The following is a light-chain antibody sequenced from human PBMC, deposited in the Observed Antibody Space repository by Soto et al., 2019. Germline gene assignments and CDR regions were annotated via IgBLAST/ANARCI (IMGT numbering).Light chain of an antibody. CDR1: QSVSSN. CDR2: GAS. Sequence: EILMTQSPANLSVSPGERATLSCRASQSVSSNLAWYQQKPGQAPRLLIYGASTRATGIPARFSCSGSGTEFTLTNSSLQSEDFAVYYCQQYNNWPITFGPGTKVDIK. V-gene: IGKV3-15*01. J-gene: IGKJ3*01. CDR3: QQYNNWPIT.